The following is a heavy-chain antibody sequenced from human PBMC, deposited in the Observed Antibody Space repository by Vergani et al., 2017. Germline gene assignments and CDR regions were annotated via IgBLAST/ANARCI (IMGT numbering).Heavy chain of an antibody. CDR2: ISSSSSYI. CDR1: GFTFSSYS. V-gene: IGHV3-21*01. D-gene: IGHD3-10*01. J-gene: IGHJ3*02. Sequence: EVQLVESGGGLVQPGGSLRLSCAASGFTFSSYSMNWVRQAPGKGLEWVSSISSSSSYIYYADSVKGRFTISRDNAKNSQYLQMNSLRAEDTAVYYCASRKITMVRGDSFDIWGQGTMVTVSS. CDR3: ASRKITMVRGDSFDI.